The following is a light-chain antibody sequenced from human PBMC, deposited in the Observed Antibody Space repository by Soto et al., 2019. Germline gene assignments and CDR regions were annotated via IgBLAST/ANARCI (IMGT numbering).Light chain of an antibody. Sequence: EIVLTQSPGTLSLSPGERATLSCRASQSVSSNYLAWYQQKPGQAPRLLIYGASNKATGIPDRFSGSGSGTDFTLTISRLETEDFAVYYWQQYGSSLVVTFGQGTKVEIK. J-gene: IGKJ1*01. CDR3: QQYGSSLVVT. V-gene: IGKV3-20*01. CDR2: GAS. CDR1: QSVSSNY.